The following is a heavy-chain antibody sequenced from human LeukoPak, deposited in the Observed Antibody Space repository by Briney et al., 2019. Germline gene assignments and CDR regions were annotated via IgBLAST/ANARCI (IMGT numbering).Heavy chain of an antibody. CDR3: ARYGITIVRGGKYYFDS. Sequence: PSETLSLTCTVSGGSISGYFWSWTRQPPGKRLEWIGYIHYSGSTNYNPSLNSRVTISVDTSKNQFSLRLSSVTAADTAVYYCARYGITIVRGGKYYFDSWGQGTLVTVSS. CDR1: GGSISGYF. V-gene: IGHV4-59*08. D-gene: IGHD3-10*01. J-gene: IGHJ4*02. CDR2: IHYSGST.